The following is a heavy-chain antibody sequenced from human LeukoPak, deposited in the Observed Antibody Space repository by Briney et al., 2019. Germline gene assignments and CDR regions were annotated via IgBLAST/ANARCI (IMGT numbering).Heavy chain of an antibody. V-gene: IGHV1-3*01. Sequence: SVKLSRKASGYTPTIYAMHCVRHAPGQRLECRGWITAGNGNTKYTQKSQGRVAITRDTSGSTAYMELSRVRSAETAVYCCAREEWLGNYGMDVGGKGTTVTVS. D-gene: IGHD3-10*01. CDR2: ITAGNGNT. J-gene: IGHJ6*04. CDR3: AREEWLGNYGMDV. CDR1: GYTPTIYA.